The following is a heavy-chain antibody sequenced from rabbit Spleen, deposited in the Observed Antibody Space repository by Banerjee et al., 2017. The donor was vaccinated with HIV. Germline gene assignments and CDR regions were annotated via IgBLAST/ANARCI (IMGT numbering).Heavy chain of an antibody. V-gene: IGHV1S40*01. CDR3: ARGVYDDYDTYYFDL. J-gene: IGHJ4*01. CDR1: GFSFSSSDY. Sequence: QSLEESGGGLVQPEGSLALTCKASGFSFSSSDYICWVRQAPGKGLEWISCIAGSSSGFTYSATWAKGRFTISKTSSTTVTLQMTSLTAADTATYFCARGVYDDYDTYYFDLWGQGTLVTVS. CDR2: IAGSSSGFT. D-gene: IGHD2-1*01.